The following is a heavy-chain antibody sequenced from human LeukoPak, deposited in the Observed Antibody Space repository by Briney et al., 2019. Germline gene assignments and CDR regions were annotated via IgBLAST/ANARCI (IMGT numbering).Heavy chain of an antibody. V-gene: IGHV3-21*01. Sequence: GGSLRLSCAASGFTFSSYSMNWVRQAPGKGLEWVSSISSSSYIYYADSVKGRFTISRDNAKNSLYLQMNSLRAEDTAVYYCARNYMVRGVIIDYWGQGTLVTVSS. CDR3: ARNYMVRGVIIDY. J-gene: IGHJ4*02. D-gene: IGHD3-10*01. CDR1: GFTFSSYS. CDR2: ISSSSYI.